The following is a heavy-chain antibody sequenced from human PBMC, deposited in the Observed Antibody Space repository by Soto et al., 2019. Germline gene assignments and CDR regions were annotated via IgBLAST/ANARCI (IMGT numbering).Heavy chain of an antibody. D-gene: IGHD3-10*01. V-gene: IGHV3-48*03. CDR1: GFTFSRFE. CDR3: TRPAWFPYLSFY. J-gene: IGHJ4*02. Sequence: PGGSLRLSCAASGFTFSRFELHWVRQAPGKGLEWISYISSSGSTAYYASSVEGRFTISRDNANNSVYLQVDSLRAQDTALYYFTRPAWFPYLSFYWGQGALATVSS. CDR2: ISSSGSTA.